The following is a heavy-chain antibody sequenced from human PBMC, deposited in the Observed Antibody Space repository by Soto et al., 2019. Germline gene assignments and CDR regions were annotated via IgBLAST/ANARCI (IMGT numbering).Heavy chain of an antibody. Sequence: GGALKISLWGPWYSFTSYRNASGRQIPRKGLEWMGIINTGDSNTSYSPSFQGQVTISADNSISTAYLQWSSLKASDTAMYYCARQDSSRWYEYPFFDSWGQGTLVTVSS. CDR3: ARQDSSRWYEYPFFDS. V-gene: IGHV5-51*01. CDR2: INTGDSNT. CDR1: WYSFTSYR. D-gene: IGHD6-13*01. J-gene: IGHJ5*01.